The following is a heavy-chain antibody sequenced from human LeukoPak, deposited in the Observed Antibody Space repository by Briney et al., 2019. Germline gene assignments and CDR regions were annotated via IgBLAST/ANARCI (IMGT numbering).Heavy chain of an antibody. CDR3: ARGPSGYYSPLFDY. J-gene: IGHJ4*02. Sequence: QTGGSLRLSCAASGFTFSSYGMHWVRQAPGKGVEWVAFIRYDGSNKYYADSVKGRFTISRDNSKNTLYLQMNSLRPEDTAVYYCARGPSGYYSPLFDYWGQGTLVTVSS. V-gene: IGHV3-30*02. CDR2: IRYDGSNK. CDR1: GFTFSSYG. D-gene: IGHD3-22*01.